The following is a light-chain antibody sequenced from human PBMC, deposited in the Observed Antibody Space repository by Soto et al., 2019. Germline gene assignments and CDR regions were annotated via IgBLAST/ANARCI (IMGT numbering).Light chain of an antibody. J-gene: IGKJ1*01. CDR3: QQRINCPPT. Sequence: ETVLTQSPATLSLSPGERATLSCRASQNVITYLACYQQKPGQAHRLLFYEASNRATGIPASFSGSGSGTDFTLTLRSLEPEEFAVYYCQQRINCPPTFGQGTKLEIK. V-gene: IGKV3-11*01. CDR2: EAS. CDR1: QNVITY.